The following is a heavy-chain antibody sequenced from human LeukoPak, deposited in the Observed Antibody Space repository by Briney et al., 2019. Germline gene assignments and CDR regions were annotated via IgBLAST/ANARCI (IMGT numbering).Heavy chain of an antibody. V-gene: IGHV4-39*01. CDR2: IHYSGST. D-gene: IGHD6-19*01. Sequence: PSETLSLTCTVSGGSISSSGYYWGWIRQPPGKGLEWIGSIHYSGSTYYNPSLKSRVTISVDTSKNQFSLKLRSVTAADTAVYYCARSNYSSGFYLDYWGQGTLVTVSS. CDR3: ARSNYSSGFYLDY. J-gene: IGHJ4*02. CDR1: GGSISSSGYY.